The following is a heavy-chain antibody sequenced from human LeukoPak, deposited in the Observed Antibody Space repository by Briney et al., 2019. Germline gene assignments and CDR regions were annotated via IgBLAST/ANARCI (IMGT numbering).Heavy chain of an antibody. D-gene: IGHD4-17*01. J-gene: IGHJ4*02. CDR3: ARGGYGGNMANFDY. CDR2: INHSGST. V-gene: IGHV4-34*01. Sequence: SETLSLTCAVYGGSFSGYYWSWIRQPPGKGLEWIGEINHSGSTNYNPSLKSRVTISVDTSKNQFSLKLSSVTAADTAVYYCARGGYGGNMANFDYWGQGTLVTVSS. CDR1: GGSFSGYY.